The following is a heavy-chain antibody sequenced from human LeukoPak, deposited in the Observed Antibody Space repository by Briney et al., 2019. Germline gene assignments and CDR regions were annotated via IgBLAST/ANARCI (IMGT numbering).Heavy chain of an antibody. CDR3: ASGWDYGDSNNAFDI. Sequence: GGSLRLSCAASGFTFSSYWMHWVRQAPGKGLVWVSRINSDGSSTSYADSVKGRFTISRDNDKNTLYLQMNSLRAEDTAVYYCASGWDYGDSNNAFDIWGQGTMVTVSS. CDR2: INSDGSST. J-gene: IGHJ3*02. D-gene: IGHD4-17*01. CDR1: GFTFSSYW. V-gene: IGHV3-74*01.